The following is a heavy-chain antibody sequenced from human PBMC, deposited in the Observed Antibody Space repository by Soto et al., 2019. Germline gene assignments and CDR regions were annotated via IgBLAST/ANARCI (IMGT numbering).Heavy chain of an antibody. CDR2: ISWNSGSI. V-gene: IGHV3-9*01. D-gene: IGHD3-10*01. CDR1: GFTFDDYA. Sequence: GGSLRLSCAASGFTFDDYAMHWVRQAPGKGLEWVSGISWNSGSIGYADSVKGRFTISRDNAKNSLYLQMNSLRAEDTALYYCAKDKAVPGMVRGVISPDAFDIWGQGTMVTVSS. CDR3: AKDKAVPGMVRGVISPDAFDI. J-gene: IGHJ3*02.